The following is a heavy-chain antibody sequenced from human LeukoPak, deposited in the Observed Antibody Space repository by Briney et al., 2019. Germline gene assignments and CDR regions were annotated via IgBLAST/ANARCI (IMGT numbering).Heavy chain of an antibody. D-gene: IGHD6-13*01. Sequence: ASVKVSCKTSGYTFTNYDINWVRQASGQGLEWMGWMNPNSGNADYAQKFQGRVTMTRNTSITTAYMELSSLRSEDTAVYYCARGQAAAGTWAYYYYYMDVWGKGTTVTVSS. CDR1: GYTFTNYD. V-gene: IGHV1-8*01. CDR2: MNPNSGNA. CDR3: ARGQAAAGTWAYYYYYMDV. J-gene: IGHJ6*03.